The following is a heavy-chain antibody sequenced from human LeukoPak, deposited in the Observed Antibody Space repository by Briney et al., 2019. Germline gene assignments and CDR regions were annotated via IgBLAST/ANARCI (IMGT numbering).Heavy chain of an antibody. V-gene: IGHV3-23*01. CDR1: GFTFSSYA. J-gene: IGHJ4*02. Sequence: PGGSLRLSCAASGFTFSSYAMSWVRQAPGKGLEWVSAISGSGGSTYYADSVKGRFTISRDNSKTTLYLQMNSLRVEDTAVYYCARERGATTRFDYWGQGTLVTVSS. CDR2: ISGSGGST. D-gene: IGHD1-26*01. CDR3: ARERGATTRFDY.